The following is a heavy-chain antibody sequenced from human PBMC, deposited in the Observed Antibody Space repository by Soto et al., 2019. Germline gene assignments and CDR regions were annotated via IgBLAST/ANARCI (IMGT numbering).Heavy chain of an antibody. Sequence: EVQLVESGGGLVQPGGSLRLSCAASGFTFSSFWMYWVRQAPGKGLVWVSRINSDASTTSYADSVKGRFTISRDNAKNTLYRQMNSLRAGDTAVYYLARIPPGWGGGQLVLDYWGQGTLVTVSS. CDR1: GFTFSSFW. V-gene: IGHV3-74*01. CDR3: ARIPPGWGGGQLVLDY. J-gene: IGHJ4*02. CDR2: INSDASTT. D-gene: IGHD6-13*01.